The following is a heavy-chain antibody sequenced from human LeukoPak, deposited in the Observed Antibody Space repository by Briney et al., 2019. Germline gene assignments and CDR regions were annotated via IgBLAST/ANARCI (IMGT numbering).Heavy chain of an antibody. V-gene: IGHV3-23*01. J-gene: IGHJ1*01. CDR1: GFTFSSYA. CDR3: ARVYGSGWAAEYFQH. Sequence: GGSLRLSCAASGFTFSSYAMSWVRQAPGKGLEWVSAISGSGGSTYYADSVKGRFTISRDNSKNTLYLQMNSLRAEDTAVYYCARVYGSGWAAEYFQHWGQGTLVTVSS. CDR2: ISGSGGST. D-gene: IGHD6-19*01.